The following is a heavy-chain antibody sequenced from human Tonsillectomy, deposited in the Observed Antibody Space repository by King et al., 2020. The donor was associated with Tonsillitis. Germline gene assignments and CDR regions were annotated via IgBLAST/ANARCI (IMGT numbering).Heavy chain of an antibody. V-gene: IGHV4-34*01. CDR1: GGSFSGYY. J-gene: IGHJ4*02. D-gene: IGHD3-10*01. CDR2: INHSGST. Sequence: VQLQQWGAGLLKPSEPLSLTCAVYGGSFSGYYWSWIRQPPGKGLEWIGEINHSGSTNYNTSLKSRVTISVDTSKNQFSLKLSSVTAADTAVYYCAGSHYGSGSYIPLWGQGTLVTVSS. CDR3: AGSHYGSGSYIPL.